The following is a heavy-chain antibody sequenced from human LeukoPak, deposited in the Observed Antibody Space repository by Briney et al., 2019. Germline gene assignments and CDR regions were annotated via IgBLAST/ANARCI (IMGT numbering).Heavy chain of an antibody. CDR2: IIPIFGTA. V-gene: IGHV1-69*05. D-gene: IGHD3-10*01. CDR3: ARASRGRLNWFDH. CDR1: GGTFSSYA. J-gene: IGHJ5*02. Sequence: GASVKVSCKASGGTFSSYAISWVRQAPGQGLEWMGGIIPIFGTANYAQKFQSRVTITTDESTSTAYMELSSLRSDDKAVYYCARASRGRLNWFDHWGQGTLVTVSS.